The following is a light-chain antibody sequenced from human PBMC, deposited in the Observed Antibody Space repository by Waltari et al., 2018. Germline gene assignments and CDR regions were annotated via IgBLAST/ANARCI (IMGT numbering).Light chain of an antibody. Sequence: DIVMTQTPLSLPVTLGEPASISCRSSQSLLSSNGYNYLNWYLQKPGQSPQLLIYYGSNLASGVPDRFSGSGSGTDFTLKISRVEAEDVGVYYCMQALQTPFTFGPGTKLDIK. CDR1: QSLLSSNGYNY. V-gene: IGKV2-28*01. J-gene: IGKJ3*01. CDR2: YGS. CDR3: MQALQTPFT.